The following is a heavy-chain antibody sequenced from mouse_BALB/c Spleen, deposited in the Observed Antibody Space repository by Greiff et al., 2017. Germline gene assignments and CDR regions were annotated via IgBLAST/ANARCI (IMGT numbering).Heavy chain of an antibody. CDR1: GFTFSSYA. J-gene: IGHJ2*01. CDR2: ISSGGST. CDR3: ARDYRYGYYFDY. V-gene: IGHV5-6-5*01. Sequence: EVQVVESGGGLVKPGGSLKLSCAASGFTFSSYAMSWVRQTPEKRLEWVASISSGGSTYYPDSVKGRFTISRDNARNILYLQMSSLRSEDTAMYYCARDYRYGYYFDYWGQGTTLTVSS. D-gene: IGHD2-14*01.